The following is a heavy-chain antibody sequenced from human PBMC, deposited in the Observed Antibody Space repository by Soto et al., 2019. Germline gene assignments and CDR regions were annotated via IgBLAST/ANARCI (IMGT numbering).Heavy chain of an antibody. V-gene: IGHV3-48*02. CDR2: ISSSSSTI. CDR3: ARGNGKVVTRYYGMDV. J-gene: IGHJ6*02. Sequence: GGSLRLSCAASGFTFSSYSMNWVRQAPGKGLEWVSYISSSSSTIYYADSVKGRFTISRDNAKNSLYLQMNSLRDEDTAVYYCARGNGKVVTRYYGMDVWGQGTTVTVAS. CDR1: GFTFSSYS. D-gene: IGHD3-22*01.